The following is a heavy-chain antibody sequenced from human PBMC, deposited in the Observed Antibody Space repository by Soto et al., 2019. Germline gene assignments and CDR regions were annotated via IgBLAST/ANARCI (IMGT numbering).Heavy chain of an antibody. Sequence: SLRLSCAASGFIFSDRYMDWVRQTPGKGLEWLGRIRNGANSYSTEYAASVRGRFTISRDDSNNLLYLHMSSLKTEDTAVYYCATIDMVEKFDPRGQGILVTVSS. CDR2: IRNGANSYST. J-gene: IGHJ5*02. CDR3: ATIDMVEKFDP. CDR1: GFIFSDRY. V-gene: IGHV3-72*01. D-gene: IGHD3-10*01.